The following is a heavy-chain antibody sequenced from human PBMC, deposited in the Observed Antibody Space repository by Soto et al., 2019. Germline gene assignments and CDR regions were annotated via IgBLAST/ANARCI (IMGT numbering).Heavy chain of an antibody. CDR2: IYYSGST. CDR3: ARELGSIPPRVYNWGSEWNHDAFDI. J-gene: IGHJ3*02. Sequence: QVQLQESGPGLVKPSETLSLTCTVSGGSISSYYWSWIRQPPGKGLEWIGYIYYSGSTNYNASLTSRVTISVDTSKNQFSLKLSSVTAADTAVYYCARELGSIPPRVYNWGSEWNHDAFDIWGQGTMVTVSS. CDR1: GGSISSYY. D-gene: IGHD7-27*01. V-gene: IGHV4-59*01.